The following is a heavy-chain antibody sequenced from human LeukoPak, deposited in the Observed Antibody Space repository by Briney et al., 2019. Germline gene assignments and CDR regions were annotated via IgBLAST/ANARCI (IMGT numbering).Heavy chain of an antibody. J-gene: IGHJ4*02. V-gene: IGHV3-30*02. CDR3: AKDVDRSAAAHFDY. CDR2: IRYDGINK. Sequence: PGGSLRLSCAASGFTFSSYSMNWVRQAPGKGLEWVAFIRYDGINKYYADSVKGRFTISRDNSKNTLYLQMNSLRAEDTAVYYCAKDVDRSAAAHFDYWGQGTLVTVSS. CDR1: GFTFSSYS. D-gene: IGHD6-13*01.